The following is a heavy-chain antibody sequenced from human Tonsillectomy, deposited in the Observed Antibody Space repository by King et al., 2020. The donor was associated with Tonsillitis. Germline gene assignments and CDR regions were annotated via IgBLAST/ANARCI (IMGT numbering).Heavy chain of an antibody. D-gene: IGHD1-26*01. CDR1: GGSISSYY. V-gene: IGHV4-59*01. Sequence: LQLQESGPGLVKPSETLSLTCTVSGGSISSYYWNWIRQPPGKELEWIGYIYYSGSTNYNPSLKSRVTISVDTSQNQFSLKLTPVTAADTAVYYCARGGRDSGSPGRVDYWGQGTLVTVSS. J-gene: IGHJ4*02. CDR2: IYYSGST. CDR3: ARGGRDSGSPGRVDY.